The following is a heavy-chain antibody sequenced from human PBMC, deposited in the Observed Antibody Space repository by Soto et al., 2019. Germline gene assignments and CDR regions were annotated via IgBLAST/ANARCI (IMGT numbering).Heavy chain of an antibody. CDR2: ISYDGSNK. D-gene: IGHD6-13*01. Sequence: GGSLRLSCAASGFTFSSYAMHWVRQAPGKGLEWVAVISYDGSNKYYADSVKGRFTISGDKSKNTLYLQMNSLLAEDTSVYYCARDLWPAAAGTGYYYGMDVWGQGATVTVSS. CDR3: ARDLWPAAAGTGYYYGMDV. J-gene: IGHJ6*02. CDR1: GFTFSSYA. V-gene: IGHV3-30-3*01.